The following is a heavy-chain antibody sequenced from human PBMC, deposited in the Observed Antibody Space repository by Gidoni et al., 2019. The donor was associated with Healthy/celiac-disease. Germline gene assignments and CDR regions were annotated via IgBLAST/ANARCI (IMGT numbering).Heavy chain of an antibody. Sequence: EVQLVQSGAEEKKPGESLKISCKGSGYSFTSYWTGWVRQMPGKGLEWMGIIYPGDSDTRYSPSFQGQVTISADKSISTAYLQWSSLKASDTAMYYCERHEGAIFGKRAGSRWFDPWGQGTLVTVSS. CDR1: GYSFTSYW. J-gene: IGHJ5*02. CDR3: ERHEGAIFGKRAGSRWFDP. V-gene: IGHV5-51*01. D-gene: IGHD1-1*01. CDR2: IYPGDSDT.